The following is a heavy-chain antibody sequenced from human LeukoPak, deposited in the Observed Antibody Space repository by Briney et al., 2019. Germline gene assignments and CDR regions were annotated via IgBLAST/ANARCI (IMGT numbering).Heavy chain of an antibody. D-gene: IGHD1-7*01. J-gene: IGHJ6*03. V-gene: IGHV3-20*04. Sequence: PGGSLRLSCAASGFTFSSHGMNWVRQVPGKGLEWVSGINWKGGSTDYADSVKGRFTISRDNAKNSLYLQMNSLRAEDTALYYCAREVELDYYYYYMDVWGKGTTVTVSS. CDR3: AREVELDYYYYYMDV. CDR2: INWKGGST. CDR1: GFTFSSHG.